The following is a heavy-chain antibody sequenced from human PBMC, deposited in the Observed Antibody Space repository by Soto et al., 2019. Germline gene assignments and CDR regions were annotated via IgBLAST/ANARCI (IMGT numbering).Heavy chain of an antibody. CDR3: ATLRAAGSGSYGWFDP. D-gene: IGHD3-10*01. V-gene: IGHV1-24*01. J-gene: IGHJ5*02. CDR2: FDPEDGET. Sequence: WASVKFSCKVSGYTHTELFMHWVRQAHGKGLEWMGGFDPEDGETIYAQKFQGRVTMTEDTYTDTAYKELSSLRSEDTAVYYCATLRAAGSGSYGWFDPWGQGTLVTVSS. CDR1: GYTHTELF.